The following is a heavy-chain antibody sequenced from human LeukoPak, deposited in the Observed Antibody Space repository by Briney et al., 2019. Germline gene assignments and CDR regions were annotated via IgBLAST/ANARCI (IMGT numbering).Heavy chain of an antibody. CDR2: IYYSGTT. CDR3: ARGLTGIDY. J-gene: IGHJ4*01. D-gene: IGHD3-9*01. V-gene: IGHV4-30-4*01. Sequence: SETLSLTCTVSGGSISSGADYWNWIRQPPGKGLEWIGYIYYSGTTYYNPSLKSRVTISVDTSKNRFSLMLSSVTAADTAVYYCARGLTGIDYWVHGNLVTVSS. CDR1: GGSISSGADY.